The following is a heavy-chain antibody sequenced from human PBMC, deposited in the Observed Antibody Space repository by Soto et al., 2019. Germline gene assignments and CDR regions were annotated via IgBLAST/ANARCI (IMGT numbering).Heavy chain of an antibody. D-gene: IGHD3-10*01. CDR3: PREGHGDWFDP. V-gene: IGHV3-30-3*01. CDR1: GFTFSTYA. CDR2: ISDDGTNK. J-gene: IGHJ5*02. Sequence: LRLSCAASGFTFSTYAMHWVRQAPGKGLEWVATISDDGTNKYYADSVKGRFTISRDNSKDTLYLQMNSLRAEDTAVYYCPREGHGDWFDPWGQGTLVTVSS.